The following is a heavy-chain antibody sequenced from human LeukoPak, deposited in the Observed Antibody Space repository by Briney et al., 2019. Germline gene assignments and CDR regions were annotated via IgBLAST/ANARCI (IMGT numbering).Heavy chain of an antibody. CDR3: AKAQGGYYDSSGYWFAFDI. CDR1: GFTFDDYA. D-gene: IGHD3-22*01. Sequence: PGGSLRLSCAASGFTFDDYAMHWVRQAPGKGLEWVSGISWNSGSIGYADSVKGRFTISRDNAKNSLYLQMNSLRAEDMALYYCAKAQGGYYDSSGYWFAFDIWGQGTMVTVSS. CDR2: ISWNSGSI. J-gene: IGHJ3*02. V-gene: IGHV3-9*03.